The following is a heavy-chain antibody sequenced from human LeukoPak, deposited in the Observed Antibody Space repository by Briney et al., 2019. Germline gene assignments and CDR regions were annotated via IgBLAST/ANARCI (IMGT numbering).Heavy chain of an antibody. D-gene: IGHD3-22*01. CDR2: ISGSGGST. CDR3: AKDLRYDSSGYYVC. V-gene: IGHV3-23*01. Sequence: GGSLRLSCAASGFTFSNYAMSWVRQAPGKGLEWVSAISGSGGSTYYADSVKGRFTISRDNSKNTLYLQMNSLRAEDTAVYYCAKDLRYDSSGYYVCWGQGTLVTVSS. CDR1: GFTFSNYA. J-gene: IGHJ4*02.